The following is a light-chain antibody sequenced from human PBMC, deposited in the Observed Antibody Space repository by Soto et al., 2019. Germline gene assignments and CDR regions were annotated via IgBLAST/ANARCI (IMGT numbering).Light chain of an antibody. Sequence: QSVLTQPPSVSGAPGQRVTVSCTGSSSNIGEGYDVHWYQKLPGTAPKLLIYGNTNRPSGVPERFSGSKSGASASLAITGPQAEDEAEYYCQSYDSSLSGVVFGGGTKLTVL. V-gene: IGLV1-40*01. J-gene: IGLJ2*01. CDR3: QSYDSSLSGVV. CDR2: GNT. CDR1: SSNIGEGYD.